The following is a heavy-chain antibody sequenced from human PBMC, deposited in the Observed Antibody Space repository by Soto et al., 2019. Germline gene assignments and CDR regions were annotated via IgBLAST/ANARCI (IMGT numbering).Heavy chain of an antibody. CDR3: ARDRRDGYNWGDYYYYYGMDX. CDR1: GGSISSYY. CDR2: IYYSGST. D-gene: IGHD5-12*01. Sequence: SETLSLTCTVSGGSISSYYWSWIRQPPGKGLEWIGYIYYSGSTNYNHSLKSRVTISVDTSKNKFSLKLSSVTAADTAVYYCARDRRDGYNWGDYYYYYGMDXWGQGTTVTVS. V-gene: IGHV4-59*01. J-gene: IGHJ6*02.